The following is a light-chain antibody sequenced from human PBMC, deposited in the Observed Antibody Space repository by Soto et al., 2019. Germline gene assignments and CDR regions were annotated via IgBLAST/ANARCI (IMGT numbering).Light chain of an antibody. J-gene: IGLJ1*01. CDR2: EVN. Sequence: QSVLTQPASVTGTPGQSITISCATSNIDFAAYKYISWYRQHPGEDTKIIIYEVNNRPSGISNRFSDSKSDNTGSLTISGLKTEDEAEYFCSTYTDKTYIFGSGTKVTVL. CDR3: STYTDKTYI. CDR1: NIDFAAYKY. V-gene: IGLV2-14*01.